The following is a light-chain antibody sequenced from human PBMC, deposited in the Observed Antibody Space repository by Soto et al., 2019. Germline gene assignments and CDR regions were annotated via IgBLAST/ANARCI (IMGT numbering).Light chain of an antibody. CDR2: GNN. J-gene: IGLJ1*01. Sequence: QSVLTQPPSVFGAPGQRVTISCTGSSSNVGAGYDVHWYQQIPGTAPKLLIYGNNNRPSGVPDRFSGSKSGASASLAISGLQPEDEADYYCQSYYDILTTFFGTGTKVTVL. CDR1: SSNVGAGYD. V-gene: IGLV1-40*01. CDR3: QSYYDILTTF.